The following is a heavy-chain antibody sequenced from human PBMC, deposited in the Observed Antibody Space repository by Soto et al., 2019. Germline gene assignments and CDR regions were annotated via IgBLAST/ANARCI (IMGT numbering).Heavy chain of an antibody. CDR1: GYTFTSYA. Sequence: ASVKVSCKASGYTFTSYAIHWVRQAPGQRLEWMGWINAGNGNTKYSQKFQGRVTITRDTSASTAYMELSSLRSEDTAVYYCARDIQLRRPTRIDYYYYYMDVWGKGTTVTVSS. V-gene: IGHV1-3*01. CDR2: INAGNGNT. J-gene: IGHJ6*03. D-gene: IGHD1-7*01. CDR3: ARDIQLRRPTRIDYYYYYMDV.